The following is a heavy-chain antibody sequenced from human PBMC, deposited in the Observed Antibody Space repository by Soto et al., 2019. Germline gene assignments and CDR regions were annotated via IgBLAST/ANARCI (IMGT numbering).Heavy chain of an antibody. CDR2: IKHYGSEK. J-gene: IGHJ4*02. CDR1: GFTFSSYW. CDR3: ARTTYSDY. Sequence: EVQLVESGGGLVQPGGSLRLSCVASGFTFSSYWMSWVRQAPGKGLEWVANIKHYGSEKYYVDSVKGRFTISRDNAKNSLYLQMNSLRAEDTAVYYCARTTYSDYWGQGTLFTVSS. V-gene: IGHV3-7*01.